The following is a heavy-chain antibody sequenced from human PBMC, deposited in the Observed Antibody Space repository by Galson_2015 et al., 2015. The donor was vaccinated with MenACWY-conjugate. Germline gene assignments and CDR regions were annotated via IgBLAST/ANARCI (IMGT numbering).Heavy chain of an antibody. CDR3: AKDLVVDGYVPHFVMDV. CDR2: ISGGGDNT. V-gene: IGHV3-23*01. J-gene: IGHJ6*02. D-gene: IGHD5-24*01. CDR1: GFTFSSYA. Sequence: SLRLSCAASGFTFSSYAMSWVRQAPGGGLEWVSAISGGGDNTYYADSVKGRFTVSRDNSKNTLYLQMDSLTAEDTALYYCAKDLVVDGYVPHFVMDVWGQGTAVTAS.